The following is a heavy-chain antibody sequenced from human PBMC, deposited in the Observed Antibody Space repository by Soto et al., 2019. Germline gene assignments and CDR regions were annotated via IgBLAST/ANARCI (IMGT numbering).Heavy chain of an antibody. D-gene: IGHD4-4*01. CDR3: ARSRDGYSFYFYYGMDG. CDR2: ILHDGSAE. CDR1: GFTFTSYG. V-gene: IGHV3-30*03. J-gene: IGHJ6*02. Sequence: GGSLRLSCAASGFTFTSYGMHWVRQAPGKGLEWMALILHDGSAEYYADSVKGRFTISRDDSKNTLYLQMNSLRAQDTAVYYCARSRDGYSFYFYYGMDGWGQGTTVTVSS.